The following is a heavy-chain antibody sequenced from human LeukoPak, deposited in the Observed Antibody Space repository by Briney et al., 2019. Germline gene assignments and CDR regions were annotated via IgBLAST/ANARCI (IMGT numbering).Heavy chain of an antibody. D-gene: IGHD6-13*01. CDR1: GGSFSGYS. J-gene: IGHJ5*02. Sequence: SETLSLTCAVYGGSFSGYSWTWIRQPPGKGLEWIGQINHSGNTNYNPSLKSRVTISVDTSKNQFSLKLSSVTAADTAVYYCATRYSSSWGNWFDPWGQRTLVTVSS. CDR2: INHSGNT. CDR3: ATRYSSSWGNWFDP. V-gene: IGHV4-34*01.